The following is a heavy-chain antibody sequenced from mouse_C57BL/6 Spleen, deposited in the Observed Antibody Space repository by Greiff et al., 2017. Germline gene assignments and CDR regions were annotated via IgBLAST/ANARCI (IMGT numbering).Heavy chain of an antibody. V-gene: IGHV1-59*01. CDR2: IDPSDSYT. D-gene: IGHD1-1*01. CDR3: ARRGGLRRAMDY. J-gene: IGHJ4*01. Sequence: LQQPGAELVRPGTSVKLSCKASGYTFTSYWMHWVKQRPGQGLEWIGVIDPSDSYTNYNQKFKGKATLTVDTSSSTAYMQLSSLTSEDSAVYYCARRGGLRRAMDYWGQGTSVTVSS. CDR1: GYTFTSYW.